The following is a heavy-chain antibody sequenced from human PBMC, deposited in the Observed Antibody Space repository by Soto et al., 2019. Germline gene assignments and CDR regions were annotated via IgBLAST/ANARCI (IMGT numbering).Heavy chain of an antibody. CDR2: IIPIFGTA. CDR1: GGTFSSYA. Sequence: QVQLVQSGAEVKKPGSSVKVSCKASGGTFSSYAISRVRQAPGQGLEWMGGIIPIFGTANYAQKFQGRVTITADESTSTAYMELSSLRSEDMAVYYCAREGGSGNYRYYAMDVWGQGTTVTVSS. J-gene: IGHJ6*02. V-gene: IGHV1-69*12. D-gene: IGHD3-10*01. CDR3: AREGGSGNYRYYAMDV.